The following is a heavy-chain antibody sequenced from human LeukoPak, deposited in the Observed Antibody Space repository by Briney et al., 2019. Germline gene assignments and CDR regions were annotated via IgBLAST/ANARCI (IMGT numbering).Heavy chain of an antibody. CDR3: AKVRWATRDAFDV. Sequence: GGSLRLSCAASGFTFSSYGMSWVRQAPGKGLEWVSGVSGSGDSTYYADSVKGRFTISRDNSKNTLFLQMTSLRGDDTAVYYCAKVRWATRDAFDVWGQGTMVAVS. V-gene: IGHV3-23*01. CDR2: VSGSGDST. J-gene: IGHJ3*01. D-gene: IGHD5-12*01. CDR1: GFTFSSYG.